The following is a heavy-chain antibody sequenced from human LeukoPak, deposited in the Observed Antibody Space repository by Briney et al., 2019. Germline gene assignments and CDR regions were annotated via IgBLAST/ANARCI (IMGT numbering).Heavy chain of an antibody. J-gene: IGHJ6*02. CDR1: GFTFSSYE. CDR3: ARVDSDYLARFPYNYYGMDV. CDR2: ISSSGSTI. D-gene: IGHD5-12*01. V-gene: IGHV3-48*03. Sequence: GGSLRLSCAASGFTFSSYEMNWVRQAPGKGLEWVSYISSSGSTIYYADSVKGRFTISRDNAKNSLYLQMNSLRAEDTAVYYCARVDSDYLARFPYNYYGMDVWGQGTTVTVSS.